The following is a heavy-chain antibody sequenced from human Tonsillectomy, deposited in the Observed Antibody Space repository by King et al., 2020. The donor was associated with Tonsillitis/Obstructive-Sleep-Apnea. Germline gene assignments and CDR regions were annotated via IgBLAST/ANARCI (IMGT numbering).Heavy chain of an antibody. J-gene: IGHJ4*02. CDR2: ISGSGGST. Sequence: VQSGGSLRLSCAASGFTFSSYAMSWVRQAPGKGLEWVSAISGSGGSTYYADSVKGRFTISRDNSKNTLYLQINSLRAEDTAVYYCAKAPNAVTIFGVLIPTDFYYWGQGTLVTVSS. D-gene: IGHD3-3*01. CDR1: GFTFSSYA. V-gene: IGHV3-23*01. CDR3: AKAPNAVTIFGVLIPTDFYY.